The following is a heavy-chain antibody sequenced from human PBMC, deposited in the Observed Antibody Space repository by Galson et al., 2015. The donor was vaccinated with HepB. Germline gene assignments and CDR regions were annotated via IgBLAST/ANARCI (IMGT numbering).Heavy chain of an antibody. J-gene: IGHJ4*02. V-gene: IGHV1-2*06. CDR1: GYTFTGYY. D-gene: IGHD4-23*01. Sequence: SVKVSCKASGYTFTGYYMHWVRQAPGQGLEWMGRINPNSGGTNYAQKFQGRVTMTRDTSISTAYMELSRLRSDDTAVYYCARDKRMTTVVAAGGVGYWGQGTLVTVSS. CDR2: INPNSGGT. CDR3: ARDKRMTTVVAAGGVGY.